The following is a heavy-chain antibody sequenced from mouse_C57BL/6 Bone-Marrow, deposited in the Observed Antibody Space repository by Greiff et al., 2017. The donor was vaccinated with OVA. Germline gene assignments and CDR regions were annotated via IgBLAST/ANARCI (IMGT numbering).Heavy chain of an antibody. V-gene: IGHV1-55*01. CDR1: GYTFTSYW. J-gene: IGHJ4*01. CDR3: ARSEDYFYAMDY. CDR2: IYPGSGST. Sequence: VKLQESGAELVKPGASVKMSCKASGYTFTSYWITWVKQRPGQGLEWIGDIYPGSGSTNYNEKFKSKATLTVDTSSSTAYMQLSSLTSEDSAVYYCARSEDYFYAMDYWGQGTSVTVSS. D-gene: IGHD1-1*01.